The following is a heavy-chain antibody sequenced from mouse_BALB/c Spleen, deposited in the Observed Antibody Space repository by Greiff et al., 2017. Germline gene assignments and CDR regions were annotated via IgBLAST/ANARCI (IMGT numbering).Heavy chain of an antibody. Sequence: EVQLQQSGAELVRPGALVKLSCKASGFNIKDYYMHWVKQRPEQGLEWIGWIDPENGNTIYDPKFQGKASITADTSSNTAYLQLSSLTSEDTAVYYCARGITTSSREGYFDVWGAGTTVTVSS. CDR2: IDPENGNT. V-gene: IGHV14-1*02. J-gene: IGHJ1*01. CDR3: ARGITTSSREGYFDV. CDR1: GFNIKDYY. D-gene: IGHD1-1*01.